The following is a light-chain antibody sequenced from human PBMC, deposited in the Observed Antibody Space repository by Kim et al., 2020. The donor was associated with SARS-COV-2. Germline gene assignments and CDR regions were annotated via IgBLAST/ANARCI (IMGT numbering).Light chain of an antibody. CDR2: DVY. CDR3: QQHHYLIT. V-gene: IGKV1-33*01. Sequence: SASVGDSVTITCQASQDISNCLNWYQQKTGKAPKLLIYDVYNLQTGVTSRFSGSGSGTRFPFTISSLQPEGIGTYYYQQHHYLITFGRGTRLEIK. J-gene: IGKJ5*01. CDR1: QDISNC.